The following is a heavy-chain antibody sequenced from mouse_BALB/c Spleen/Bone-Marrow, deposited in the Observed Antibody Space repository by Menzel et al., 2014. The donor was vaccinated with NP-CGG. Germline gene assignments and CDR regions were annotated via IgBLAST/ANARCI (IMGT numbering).Heavy chain of an antibody. Sequence: VQLQQSGAELVRPGTSVKISCTASGYTFTNYWLGWIKQRSGHGLEWIGDFYPGGGYTNYNEEFKGKATLTADSSSSTAYRQLSSLTSEYSAVYCCARTAYFDYWCQGTTLTVSS. CDR2: FYPGGGYT. CDR3: ARTAYFDY. J-gene: IGHJ2*01. V-gene: IGHV1-63*02. CDR1: GYTFTNYW.